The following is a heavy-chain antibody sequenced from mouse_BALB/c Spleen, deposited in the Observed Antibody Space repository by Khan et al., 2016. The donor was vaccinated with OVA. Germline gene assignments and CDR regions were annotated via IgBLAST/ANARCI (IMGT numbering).Heavy chain of an antibody. CDR1: GYSITSGYS. V-gene: IGHV3-1*02. J-gene: IGHJ4*01. D-gene: IGHD2-1*01. CDR2: IYYSGHI. Sequence: EVQLQESGPDLVKPSQSLSLTCTVTGYSITSGYSWHWIRQFPGNKLEWMGYIYYSGHIKYTPYFKRRISIARDTSKNQFFLKLNSVTTKDTATYYCARDGNYMDYWGQGTSVTVSS. CDR3: ARDGNYMDY.